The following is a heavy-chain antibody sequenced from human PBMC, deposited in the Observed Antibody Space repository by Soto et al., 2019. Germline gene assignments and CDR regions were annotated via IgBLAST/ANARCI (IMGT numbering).Heavy chain of an antibody. D-gene: IGHD4-17*01. CDR1: GFTVANNY. J-gene: IGHJ5*02. V-gene: IGHV3-53*01. Sequence: EVQLEESGGGLIQPGGSLIISCAASGFTVANNYMNWVRQAPGKGLEWVSLMQSGGATYYADSVRGRFTISRDNSKTTLYLQMSSLRADDTAIYYCARDAGWGGPYGNNWFDPWGQGTLVTVSS. CDR2: MQSGGAT. CDR3: ARDAGWGGPYGNNWFDP.